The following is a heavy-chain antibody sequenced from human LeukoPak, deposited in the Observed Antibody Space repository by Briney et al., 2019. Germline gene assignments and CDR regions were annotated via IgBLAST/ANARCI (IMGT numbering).Heavy chain of an antibody. CDR2: IYYSGST. CDR1: GGSISSYY. Sequence: PSETLSLTCTVSGGSISSYYWSWIRQPPGKGLEWIGFIYYSGSTNYNPSLKSRVTISVDTSKNQFSLKLSSVTAADTAVYYCARRGQWLVKGVDYWGQGTLVTVSS. J-gene: IGHJ4*02. V-gene: IGHV4-59*12. D-gene: IGHD6-19*01. CDR3: ARRGQWLVKGVDY.